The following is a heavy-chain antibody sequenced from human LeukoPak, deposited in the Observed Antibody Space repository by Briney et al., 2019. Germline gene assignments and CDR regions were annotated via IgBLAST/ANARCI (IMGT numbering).Heavy chain of an antibody. D-gene: IGHD6-19*01. Sequence: ASVKVSCKASGYTFTGYYMHWVRQAPGQGLEWMGWINPNSGGTNYAQKFQGRVTMTRDTSISTAYMELSRLRSDDTAVYYCARDNGSGWSNLYHFDYWGQGTLVTVSS. CDR2: INPNSGGT. CDR3: ARDNGSGWSNLYHFDY. V-gene: IGHV1-2*02. J-gene: IGHJ4*02. CDR1: GYTFTGYY.